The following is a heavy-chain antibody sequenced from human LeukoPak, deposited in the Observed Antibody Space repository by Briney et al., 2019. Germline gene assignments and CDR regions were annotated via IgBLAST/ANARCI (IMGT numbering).Heavy chain of an antibody. Sequence: ASVKVSCKASGYTFTGYYMHWVRQAPGQGLEWMGWINPNSGGTNYAQKFQGRVTMTRDTSISTAYMELSRLRSDDTAVYYCARRAYYYGSGSYTYYYYYYMDVWGKGTTVTISS. J-gene: IGHJ6*03. V-gene: IGHV1-2*02. CDR1: GYTFTGYY. CDR2: INPNSGGT. D-gene: IGHD3-10*01. CDR3: ARRAYYYGSGSYTYYYYYYMDV.